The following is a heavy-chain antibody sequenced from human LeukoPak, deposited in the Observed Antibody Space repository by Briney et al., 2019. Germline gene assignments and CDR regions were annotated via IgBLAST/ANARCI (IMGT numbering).Heavy chain of an antibody. J-gene: IGHJ5*02. V-gene: IGHV4-31*03. Sequence: PSETLSLTCTVSGGSISSGGYYWSWIRQHPGKGLEWIGYIYYSGSTYYNPSLKSRVTISVDTSKNQFSLKLSSVTAADTAVYYCAGEFVASSYLNWLDPWGQGTLVTVSS. D-gene: IGHD6-6*01. CDR3: AGEFVASSYLNWLDP. CDR1: GGSISSGGYY. CDR2: IYYSGST.